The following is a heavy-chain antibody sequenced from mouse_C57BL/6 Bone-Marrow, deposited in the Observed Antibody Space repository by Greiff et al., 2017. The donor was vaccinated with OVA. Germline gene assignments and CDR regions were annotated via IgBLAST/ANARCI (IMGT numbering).Heavy chain of an antibody. D-gene: IGHD2-2*01. V-gene: IGHV14-3*01. CDR2: IDPANGNT. CDR1: GFNIKNTY. J-gene: IGHJ4*01. CDR3: ARLVTEIIYYAMDY. Sequence: EVQVVESVAELVRPGASVKLSCTASGFNIKNTYMHWVKQRPEQGLEWIGRIDPANGNTKYAPKFQGKAPITADTSSNTAYLQLSSLTSEDTAIYYCARLVTEIIYYAMDYWGQGTSVTVSS.